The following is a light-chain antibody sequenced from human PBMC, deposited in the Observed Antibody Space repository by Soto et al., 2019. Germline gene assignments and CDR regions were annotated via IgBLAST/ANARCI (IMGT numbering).Light chain of an antibody. Sequence: DIQMTQSPSTLSASVGDRVTITCRASQSLNNDLAWYQKKPGKDPNLLIYDASTLERGVPSRFSGTGSGTEFTLAINSLQPDDVATYYCQQYHIFSITFGLGTRLEMK. V-gene: IGKV1-5*01. CDR2: DAS. J-gene: IGKJ5*01. CDR1: QSLNND. CDR3: QQYHIFSIT.